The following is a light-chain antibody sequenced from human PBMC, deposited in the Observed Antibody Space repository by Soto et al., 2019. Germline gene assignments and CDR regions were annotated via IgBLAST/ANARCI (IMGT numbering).Light chain of an antibody. Sequence: EIVLTQSPGTLSLSPGAIATLSCRASQIVSTIYLAWYQQKPGQAPRLLIYGSSSRGHGIPDGFSGSGSWPEFTLTISRLEPEDVALYYCQQFGTSPMYNFGEGTKME. CDR1: QIVSTIY. CDR2: GSS. CDR3: QQFGTSPMYN. J-gene: IGKJ2*01. V-gene: IGKV3-20*01.